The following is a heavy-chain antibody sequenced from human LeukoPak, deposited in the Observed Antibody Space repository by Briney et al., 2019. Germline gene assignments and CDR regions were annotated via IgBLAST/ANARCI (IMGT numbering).Heavy chain of an antibody. V-gene: IGHV4-61*01. CDR3: ARDPGLDY. CDR2: IYYRGST. Sequence: SETLSLTCTVSGGSVSSGSYYWSWIRQPPGKGLEWIGYIYYRGSTNYNPSLKSRVTISVDTSKNQFSLKLSSVTAADTAVYYCARDPGLDYWGQGTLVTVSP. CDR1: GGSVSSGSYY. J-gene: IGHJ4*02.